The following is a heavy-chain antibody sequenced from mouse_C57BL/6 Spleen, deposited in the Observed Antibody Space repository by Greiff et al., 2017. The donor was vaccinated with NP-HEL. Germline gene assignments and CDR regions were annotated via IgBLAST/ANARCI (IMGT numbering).Heavy chain of an antibody. Sequence: EVQLQQSGAELVRPGASAKLSCTASGFNIKDDYMHWVKQRPEQGLEWIGWIDPENGDTEYASKFQGKATITADTSSNTAYLQLSSLTSEDTAVYYCTGYDSAWFAYWGQGTLVTVSA. V-gene: IGHV14-4*01. CDR2: IDPENGDT. CDR3: TGYDSAWFAY. CDR1: GFNIKDDY. J-gene: IGHJ3*01. D-gene: IGHD2-2*01.